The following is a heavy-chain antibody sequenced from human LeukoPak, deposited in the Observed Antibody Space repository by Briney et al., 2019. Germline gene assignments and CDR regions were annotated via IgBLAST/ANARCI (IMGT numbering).Heavy chain of an antibody. CDR3: ARGSIVVVPAALEFDY. Sequence: ASVKVSCKASGYTFTSYAMHWVRQAPGQRLEWMGWINAGNGNTKYSQKFQGRVTTTRDTSASTAYMELSSLRSEDTAVYYCARGSIVVVPAALEFDYWGQGTLVTVSS. CDR2: INAGNGNT. J-gene: IGHJ4*02. V-gene: IGHV1-3*01. CDR1: GYTFTSYA. D-gene: IGHD2-2*01.